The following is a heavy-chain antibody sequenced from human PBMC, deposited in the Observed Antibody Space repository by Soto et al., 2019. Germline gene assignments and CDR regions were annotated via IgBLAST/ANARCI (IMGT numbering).Heavy chain of an antibody. J-gene: IGHJ1*01. CDR2: IYYSGST. Sequence: PSETLSLTCTVSGGSISSYYWSWIRQPPGKGLEWIGYIYYSGSTNYNPSLKSRVTISVDTSKNQFSLKLSSVTAADTAVYYCARHEDSYFQHWGQGTLVTVSS. V-gene: IGHV4-59*08. CDR3: ARHEDSYFQH. CDR1: GGSISSYY.